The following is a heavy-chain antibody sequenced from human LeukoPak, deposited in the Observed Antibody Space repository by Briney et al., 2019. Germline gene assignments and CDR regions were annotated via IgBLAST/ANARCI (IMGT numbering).Heavy chain of an antibody. CDR1: GFTFSDAW. CDR3: ARASAVAGTRDY. J-gene: IGHJ4*02. Sequence: GGSLRLSCAASGFTFSDAWMSWVRQAPGKGLEWVANIKQDGNEKYYVDSVKGRFTISRDNAKNSLYLQMNSLRAEDTAVYYCARASAVAGTRDYWGQGTLVTVSS. CDR2: IKQDGNEK. D-gene: IGHD6-19*01. V-gene: IGHV3-7*01.